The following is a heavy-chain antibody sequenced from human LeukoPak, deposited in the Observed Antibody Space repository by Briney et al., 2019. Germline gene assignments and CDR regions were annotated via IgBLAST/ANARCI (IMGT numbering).Heavy chain of an antibody. Sequence: SGESLRLSCAASGFTFSSYGMHWVRQAPGKGLEWVAFIRYDGSNKYYADSVKGRFTISRDNSKNTLYLQMNSLRAEDTAVYYCAKDPSSSWYNWFDPWGQGTLVTVSS. CDR3: AKDPSSSWYNWFDP. J-gene: IGHJ5*02. CDR1: GFTFSSYG. CDR2: IRYDGSNK. V-gene: IGHV3-30*02. D-gene: IGHD6-13*01.